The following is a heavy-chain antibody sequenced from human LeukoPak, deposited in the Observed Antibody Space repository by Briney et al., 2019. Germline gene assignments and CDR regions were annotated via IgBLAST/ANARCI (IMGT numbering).Heavy chain of an antibody. CDR1: GASMSTYY. Sequence: SETLSLTCTVSGASMSTYYWSWIRQPPGKGLEWIAYIYHSGSTNYNPSLKSRVTISVDTPKNQFSLNLSSVTAADTAVYYCARDGYGGIDYWGQGILVTVSS. J-gene: IGHJ4*02. V-gene: IGHV4-59*01. CDR3: ARDGYGGIDY. CDR2: IYHSGST. D-gene: IGHD4-23*01.